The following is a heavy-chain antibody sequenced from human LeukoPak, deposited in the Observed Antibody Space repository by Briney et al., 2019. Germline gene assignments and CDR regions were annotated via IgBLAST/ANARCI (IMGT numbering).Heavy chain of an antibody. J-gene: IGHJ5*02. V-gene: IGHV3-48*03. Sequence: GGSLRLSCAASGFTFSSYEMNWVRQAPGKGLEWVSYIRSSGSTIYYADPVKGRFTISRDNAKNSLYLQMNSVRVEDTAVYYCARGSEGWFDPWGQGTLVTVSS. CDR3: ARGSEGWFDP. CDR2: IRSSGSTI. CDR1: GFTFSSYE. D-gene: IGHD1-14*01.